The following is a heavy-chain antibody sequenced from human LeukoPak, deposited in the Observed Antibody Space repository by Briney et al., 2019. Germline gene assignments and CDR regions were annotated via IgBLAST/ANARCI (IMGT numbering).Heavy chain of an antibody. D-gene: IGHD2-2*01. CDR1: GFTFSSYG. CDR3: AKADAPFIVVVPVDY. Sequence: GGSLRLSCAASGFTFSSYGMHWVRQAPGKGLEWVAFIRYDGSNKYYADSVKGRFTISRDNSKNTLYLQMNSLRAEDTAVYYCAKADAPFIVVVPVDYWGQGTLVTVSS. CDR2: IRYDGSNK. V-gene: IGHV3-30*02. J-gene: IGHJ4*02.